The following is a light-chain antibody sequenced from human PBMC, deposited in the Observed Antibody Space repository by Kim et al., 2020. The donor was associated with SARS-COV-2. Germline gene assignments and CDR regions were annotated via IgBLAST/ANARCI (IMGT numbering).Light chain of an antibody. J-gene: IGKJ1*01. CDR1: QSISNNF. CDR2: AAS. V-gene: IGKV3-20*01. Sequence: SPGERATLSCRTSQSISNNFFAWYQQKPGQAPRLLIYAASHRATGIPDRFSGSGAGTDFTLIITRLEPEDFAVYYCQQYGTAPRTFGQGTRVEIK. CDR3: QQYGTAPRT.